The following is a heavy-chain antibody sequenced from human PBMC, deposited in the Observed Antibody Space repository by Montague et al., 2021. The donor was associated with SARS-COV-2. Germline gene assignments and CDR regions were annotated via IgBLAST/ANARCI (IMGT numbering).Heavy chain of an antibody. CDR1: GGSFSGYY. D-gene: IGHD3-3*01. V-gene: IGHV4-34*01. J-gene: IGHJ4*02. Sequence: SETLSLTCAVYGGSFSGYYWSWIRLPPGKGLEWIGEINHSGSTNYNPSLKSRVTISVDTSKNQFSLKLSSVTAADTAVYYCARGHQLRFLEWSSRQSTFDYWGQGTLVTVSS. CDR2: INHSGST. CDR3: ARGHQLRFLEWSSRQSTFDY.